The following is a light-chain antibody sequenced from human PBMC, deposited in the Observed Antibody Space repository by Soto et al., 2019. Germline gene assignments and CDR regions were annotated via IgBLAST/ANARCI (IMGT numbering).Light chain of an antibody. Sequence: EIVLTQSPGTLSVSPGDRVTLSCRASQSVSSGFFAWYQQKPGQAPRLLIYGASSRATGIPDRFSGSGSGTDFTLTISRLEPEDFEVYYCQQYGSSIFTFGPGNKGDIK. CDR3: QQYGSSIFT. J-gene: IGKJ3*01. CDR2: GAS. CDR1: QSVSSGF. V-gene: IGKV3-20*01.